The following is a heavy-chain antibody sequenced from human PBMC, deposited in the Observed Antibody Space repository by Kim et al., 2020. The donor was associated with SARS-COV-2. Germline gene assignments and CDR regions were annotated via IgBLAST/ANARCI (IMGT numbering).Heavy chain of an antibody. CDR3: ARDIGTSNKYFDS. D-gene: IGHD1-26*01. J-gene: IGHJ4*02. V-gene: IGHV3-33*02. Sequence: YADAAKGRSLTSRDHTTNTLFLQMNSLGAEDTAIYYCARDIGTSNKYFDSWGQGTLVTVSS.